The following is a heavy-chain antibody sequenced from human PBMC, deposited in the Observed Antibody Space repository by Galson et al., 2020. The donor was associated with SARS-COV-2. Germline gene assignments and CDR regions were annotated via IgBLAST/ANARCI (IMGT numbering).Heavy chain of an antibody. V-gene: IGHV2-5*02. CDR1: AFSLNTRGLG. CDR3: AHRRSGYFDY. J-gene: IGHJ4*02. CDR2: IYWGDDT. Sequence: DSGPTLVKPTQTLTLTCTFSAFSLNTRGLGVGWFRQPPGKALEWLGFIYWGDDTRYSPSLRSRLTITKDTSKNQVFLTMTNMGPVDTATYFCAHRRSGYFDYWGQGTLVNVSS. D-gene: IGHD2-15*01.